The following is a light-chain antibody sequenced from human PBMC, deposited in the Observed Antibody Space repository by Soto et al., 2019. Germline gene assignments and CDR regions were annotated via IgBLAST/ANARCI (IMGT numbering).Light chain of an antibody. V-gene: IGLV2-14*01. CDR1: SSDVGGYNY. J-gene: IGLJ1*01. CDR3: SSYTSSSTYV. CDR2: EVS. Sequence: ALTQPASVSGSPGQSITISCTGTSSDVGGYNYVSWYQQHPGKAPKLMIYEVSNRPSGVSNRFSGSKSGNTASLTISGLQAEDEADYYCSSYTSSSTYVFGPGTKVTVL.